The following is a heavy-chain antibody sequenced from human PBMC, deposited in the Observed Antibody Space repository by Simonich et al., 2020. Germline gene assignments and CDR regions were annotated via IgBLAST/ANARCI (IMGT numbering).Heavy chain of an antibody. CDR1: GFTFSSFA. CDR3: ARDHLDSGSYYFDY. V-gene: IGHV3-30*07. CDR2: ISNDESNK. J-gene: IGHJ4*02. Sequence: QVQLVESGGGVVQPGRSLRLSCAASGFTFSSFAMHWVRQAQGKGLGWEAVISNDESNKNYADTVKGRFTISRDNAKNTLYMQMNSMRAEDTAVYYCARDHLDSGSYYFDYWGQGTLVTVSS. D-gene: IGHD1-26*01.